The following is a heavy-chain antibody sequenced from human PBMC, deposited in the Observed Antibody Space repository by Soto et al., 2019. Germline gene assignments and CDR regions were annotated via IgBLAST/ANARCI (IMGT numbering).Heavy chain of an antibody. Sequence: QLQLQESGPGLVKPSETLSLICSVSGDSMSSRSYYWGWIRQSPGQGLDWIGSIYYSGSTYYNPSLQSRVTISVDTSKHPFSLKLSPVAAADTAIYYCARRLSYTQGAVAWGSPFDSWGQGTLVTVSS. D-gene: IGHD6-19*01. V-gene: IGHV4-39*02. CDR2: IYYSGST. J-gene: IGHJ4*02. CDR1: GDSMSSRSYY. CDR3: ARRLSYTQGAVAWGSPFDS.